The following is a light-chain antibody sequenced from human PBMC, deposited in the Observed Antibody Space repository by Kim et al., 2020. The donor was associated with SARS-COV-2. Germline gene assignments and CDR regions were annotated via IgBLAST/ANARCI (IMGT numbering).Light chain of an antibody. CDR1: QSVSSSY. CDR3: QQYGSSPLT. CDR2: GAS. J-gene: IGKJ4*01. Sequence: EIVLTQSPGTLSLSPGERATLSCRASQSVSSSYLAWYQQKPGQAPRLLIYGASSRATGIPDRFSGSGSGTDFILTISRLEPEDFAVYYCQQYGSSPLTFVGGTKVDIK. V-gene: IGKV3-20*01.